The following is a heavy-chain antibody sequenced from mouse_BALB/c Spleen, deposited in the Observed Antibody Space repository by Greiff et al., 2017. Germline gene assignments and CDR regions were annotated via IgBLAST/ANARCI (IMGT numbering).Heavy chain of an antibody. V-gene: IGHV5-17*02. CDR1: GFTFSSFG. CDR3: ARSGGSSPYYAMDY. D-gene: IGHD1-1*01. Sequence: DVKVEESGGGLVQPGGSRKLSCAASGFTFSSFGMHWVRQAPEKGLEWVAYISSGSSTIYYADTVKGRFTISRDNPKNTLFLQMTSLRSEDTAMYYCARSGGSSPYYAMDYWGQGTSVTVSA. CDR2: ISSGSSTI. J-gene: IGHJ4*01.